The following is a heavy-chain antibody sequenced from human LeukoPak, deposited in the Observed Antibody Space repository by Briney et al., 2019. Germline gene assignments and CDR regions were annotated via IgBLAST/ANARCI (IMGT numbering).Heavy chain of an antibody. CDR2: INPSGGST. V-gene: IGHV1-46*01. CDR3: ARDSGERGSGSYLIAY. Sequence: ASVKVSCKASGYTFTSYYMHWVRQAPGQGLEWMGIINPSGGSTSYAQKFQGRLTMTRDTSISTAYMELSRLRSDDAAVYYCARDSGERGSGSYLIAYWGQGTLVTVSS. D-gene: IGHD3-10*01. CDR1: GYTFTSYY. J-gene: IGHJ4*02.